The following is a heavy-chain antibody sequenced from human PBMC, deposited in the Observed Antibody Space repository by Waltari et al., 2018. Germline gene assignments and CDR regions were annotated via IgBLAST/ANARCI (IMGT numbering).Heavy chain of an antibody. V-gene: IGHV2-5*08. J-gene: IGHJ5*02. CDR1: GGSISSYYW. Sequence: QESGPGLVKPSETLSLTCTVSGGSISSYYWSWIRQPPGKALDWLAVFYWDDDKRYSPALKSRLTITKDTSKNLVILTMANMDPVDTATYYCAHRRLLNGNWDGGVYDSWGQGTLVTVSS. D-gene: IGHD3-16*01. CDR2: FYWDDDK. CDR3: AHRRLLNGNWDGGVYDS.